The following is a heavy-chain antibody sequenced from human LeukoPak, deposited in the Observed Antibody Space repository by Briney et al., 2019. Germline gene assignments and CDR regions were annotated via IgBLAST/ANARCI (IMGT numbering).Heavy chain of an antibody. V-gene: IGHV5-51*01. D-gene: IGHD3-10*01. CDR2: IYPGDSNT. CDR1: GYTFTSYR. Sequence: GESLKISCKGSGYTFTSYRIAWVRQMPGKGLEWMGIIYPGDSNTKYRPSFQGQVTISVDKSISTAYLQWSRLKASDTAMYYCARSVARDWFDPWGQGTLVTVSS. CDR3: ARSVARDWFDP. J-gene: IGHJ5*02.